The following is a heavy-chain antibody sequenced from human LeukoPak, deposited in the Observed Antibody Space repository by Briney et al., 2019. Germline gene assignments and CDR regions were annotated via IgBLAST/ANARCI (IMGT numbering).Heavy chain of an antibody. Sequence: GGSLRLSCAGSAFTFSMYWMSWVRQAPGKGPEWVANIKDDGREKYYLDSVKGRFTISRANSKHTLYLQMNSMRAEDTAVYYCARVIGDRFSVNGMDVWGQGTTVTVSS. D-gene: IGHD3-3*01. CDR3: ARVIGDRFSVNGMDV. CDR1: AFTFSMYW. V-gene: IGHV3-7*01. CDR2: IKDDGREK. J-gene: IGHJ6*02.